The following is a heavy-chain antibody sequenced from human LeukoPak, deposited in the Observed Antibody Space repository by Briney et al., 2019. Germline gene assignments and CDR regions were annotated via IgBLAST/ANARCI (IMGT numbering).Heavy chain of an antibody. Sequence: GGSLRLSCAASGFTFNNYGIHWVRQAPGKGLEWVAVISYDGSKKYYADSVKGRVTISRDNSKNTLYLQMNSLRAEDTAVYYCARAGRAHGDYQYFDYWGQGTLVTVSS. J-gene: IGHJ4*02. V-gene: IGHV3-30-3*01. CDR2: ISYDGSKK. CDR3: ARAGRAHGDYQYFDY. D-gene: IGHD4-17*01. CDR1: GFTFNNYG.